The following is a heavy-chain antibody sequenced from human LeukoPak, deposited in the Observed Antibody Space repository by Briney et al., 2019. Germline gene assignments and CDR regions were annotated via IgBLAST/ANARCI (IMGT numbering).Heavy chain of an antibody. D-gene: IGHD2-2*01. V-gene: IGHV3-23*01. J-gene: IGHJ4*02. CDR3: AHGTMYQLDS. CDR2: IIGGAGST. CDR1: GFSFSSHG. Sequence: GGTLRLSCAASGFSFSSHGMSWVRQAPGKGLEWVSGIIGGAGSTYYADSVRGRFTISGDNPKNTLYLQMNSLRADDTAVYYCAHGTMYQLDSWGQGTLVTVSS.